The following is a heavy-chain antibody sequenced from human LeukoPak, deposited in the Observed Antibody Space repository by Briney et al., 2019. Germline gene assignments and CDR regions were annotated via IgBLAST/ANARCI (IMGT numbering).Heavy chain of an antibody. J-gene: IGHJ6*03. CDR3: ARQHGDYRPPYYYYMDV. CDR2: IYYSGST. Sequence: PSETLSLTCTVSGGSISSYYWSWIRQPPGKGLEWSGYIYYSGSTKYNPSLKSRVTISLDTSKNQFSLKLNSVTAADTAVYYCARQHGDYRPPYYYYMDVWGKGTTVTVSS. V-gene: IGHV4-59*08. D-gene: IGHD4-17*01. CDR1: GGSISSYY.